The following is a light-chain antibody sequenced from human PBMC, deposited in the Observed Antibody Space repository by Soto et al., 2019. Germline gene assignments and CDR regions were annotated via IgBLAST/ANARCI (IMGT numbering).Light chain of an antibody. J-gene: IGLJ2*01. Sequence: QSVLTQPASVSGSPGQSITIYCTGTSSDVGGYNYVSWYQQHPGKAPKLLIYDVSNRPSGVSNRFSGSKSGNTASLTISGLQAEDEADYYCSSYTSSSIVVFGGGTKLTVL. CDR3: SSYTSSSIVV. CDR2: DVS. CDR1: SSDVGGYNY. V-gene: IGLV2-14*01.